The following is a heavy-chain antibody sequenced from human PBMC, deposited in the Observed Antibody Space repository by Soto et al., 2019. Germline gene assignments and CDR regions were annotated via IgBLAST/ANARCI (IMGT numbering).Heavy chain of an antibody. D-gene: IGHD3-3*01. CDR2: IYYSGST. J-gene: IGHJ6*02. Sequence: SETLSLTCTVSGGSISSSSYYWGWIRQPPGKGLEWIGSIYYSGSTYYNPSLKSRVTISVDTSKNQFSLKLSSVTAADTAVYYCARHEGYPFRSGYRPHNYYYGMDGWGQGTTVTVSS. V-gene: IGHV4-39*01. CDR1: GGSISSSSYY. CDR3: ARHEGYPFRSGYRPHNYYYGMDG.